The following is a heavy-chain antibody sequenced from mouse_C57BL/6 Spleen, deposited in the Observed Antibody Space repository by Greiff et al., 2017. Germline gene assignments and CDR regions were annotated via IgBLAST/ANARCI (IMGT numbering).Heavy chain of an antibody. D-gene: IGHD2-1*01. CDR2: IRNKANNHAT. CDR3: TFYYATAKALYYAMDY. J-gene: IGHJ4*01. Sequence: EVKLEESGGGLVQPGGSMKLSCAASGFTFSDAWMDWVRQSPEKGLEWVAEIRNKANNHATYYAESVKGRFTISRDDSKSSVYLQMNSLRAEDTGIYYCTFYYATAKALYYAMDYWGQGTSVTVSS. CDR1: GFTFSDAW. V-gene: IGHV6-6*01.